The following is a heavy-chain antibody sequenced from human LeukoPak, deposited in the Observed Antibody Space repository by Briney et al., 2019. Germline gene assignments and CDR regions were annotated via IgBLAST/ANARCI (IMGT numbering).Heavy chain of an antibody. J-gene: IGHJ4*02. V-gene: IGHV3-23*01. Sequence: GGSLRLSCAASGFTFSSYAMSWVRQAPGKGLEWVSVIDGSGGGTHYADSVKGRFTIFRDNSKDTLYLQMNSLRAEDTAVYYCAKEADSSGWYCDNWGRGTLVTVSS. CDR1: GFTFSSYA. CDR3: AKEADSSGWYCDN. D-gene: IGHD6-19*01. CDR2: IDGSGGGT.